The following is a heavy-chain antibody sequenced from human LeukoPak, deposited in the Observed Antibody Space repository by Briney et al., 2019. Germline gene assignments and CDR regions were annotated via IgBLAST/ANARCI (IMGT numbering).Heavy chain of an antibody. CDR1: GFRFSDYY. Sequence: NPGGSLRLSCAASGFRFSDYYMSWIRQAPRKGLEWVSYISSRSRHTNYADSVKGRFTISRDNAKNSLYLQMSSLRAEDTAVYYCAREYCSSTNCYQNVFDIWGQGTLVTVSS. D-gene: IGHD2-2*01. CDR3: AREYCSSTNCYQNVFDI. J-gene: IGHJ3*02. CDR2: ISSRSRHT. V-gene: IGHV3-11*05.